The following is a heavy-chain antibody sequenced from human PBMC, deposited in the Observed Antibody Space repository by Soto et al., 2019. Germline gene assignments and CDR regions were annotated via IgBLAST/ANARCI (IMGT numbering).Heavy chain of an antibody. V-gene: IGHV1-2*04. CDR2: INPNSGGT. J-gene: IGHJ6*02. D-gene: IGHD4-17*01. CDR1: GYTITGYY. CDR3: ARVSSYGDYGYYYYGMDV. Sequence: ASVKASSKSSGYTITGYYMHWVRQAPEQGLEWMGWINPNSGGTNYAQKFQGWVTMTRDTSISTAYMELSRLRSDDTAVYYCARVSSYGDYGYYYYGMDVWGQGTTLTVSS.